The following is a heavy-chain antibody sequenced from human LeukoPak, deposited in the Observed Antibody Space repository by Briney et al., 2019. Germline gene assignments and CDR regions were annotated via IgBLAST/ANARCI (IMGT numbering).Heavy chain of an antibody. V-gene: IGHV4-59*01. CDR1: GGSISSYY. Sequence: SETLSLTCTVSGGSISSYYWSWLRQPPGKGLEWIGYIYYSGSTNYNPSLKSRVTISVDTSKNQFSLKLSSVTAADTAVYYCALRDYYYGMDVWGQGTTVTVSS. J-gene: IGHJ6*02. CDR2: IYYSGST. CDR3: ALRDYYYGMDV.